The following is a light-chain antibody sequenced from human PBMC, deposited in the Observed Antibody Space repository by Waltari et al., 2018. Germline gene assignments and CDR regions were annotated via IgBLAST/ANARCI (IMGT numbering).Light chain of an antibody. J-gene: IGLJ6*01. CDR1: SSNLGNNA. CDR2: YDD. CDR3: AAWDDSLNGPV. Sequence: QSVLTQPPSVSEAPRQRVTISCSGSSSNLGNNAVTWYQQLPGKAPKLLIYYDDLLPSGVSDRFSGSKSGTSASLAISGLQSEDEADYYCAAWDDSLNGPVFGSGTKVTVL. V-gene: IGLV1-36*01.